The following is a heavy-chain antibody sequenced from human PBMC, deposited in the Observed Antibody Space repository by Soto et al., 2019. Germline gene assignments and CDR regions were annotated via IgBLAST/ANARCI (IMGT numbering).Heavy chain of an antibody. D-gene: IGHD3-22*01. J-gene: IGHJ6*02. CDR2: ISGSGGST. V-gene: IGHV3-23*01. CDR1: GFTFSSYA. Sequence: EVQLLESGGGLVQPGGSLRLSCAASGFTFSSYAMSWVRQAPGKGLEWVSAISGSGGSTYYADSVKGRFTISRDNSKNTLYLQMNSLRAEHTAVYYCAANRGYNYYYGMDVWGQGTTVTVSS. CDR3: AANRGYNYYYGMDV.